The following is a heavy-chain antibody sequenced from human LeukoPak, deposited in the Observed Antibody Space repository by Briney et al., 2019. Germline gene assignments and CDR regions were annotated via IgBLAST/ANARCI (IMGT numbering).Heavy chain of an antibody. CDR1: GGTFSSYA. CDR2: IIPIFGTA. CDR3: ARSSSSWYEVVGYNWFDP. D-gene: IGHD6-13*01. V-gene: IGHV1-69*05. J-gene: IGHJ5*02. Sequence: SVKVSCKASGGTFSSYAISWVRQAPGQGLEWMGGIIPIFGTANYAQKFQGGVTITTDESTSTAYMELSSLRSEDTAVYYCARSSSSWYEVVGYNWFDPWGQGTLVTVSS.